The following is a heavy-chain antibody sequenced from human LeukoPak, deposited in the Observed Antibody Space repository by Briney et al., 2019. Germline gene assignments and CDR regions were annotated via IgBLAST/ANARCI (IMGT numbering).Heavy chain of an antibody. Sequence: GESLKISCMGSGYSFTSYWIGWVRQMPGKGLEWMGIIYPGDSDTRYSPSFQGQVTISADKSISTAYLQWSSLKASDTAMYYCAREILRSRGAFDIWGQGTMVTVSS. CDR3: AREILRSRGAFDI. V-gene: IGHV5-51*01. D-gene: IGHD1-26*01. CDR2: IYPGDSDT. J-gene: IGHJ3*02. CDR1: GYSFTSYW.